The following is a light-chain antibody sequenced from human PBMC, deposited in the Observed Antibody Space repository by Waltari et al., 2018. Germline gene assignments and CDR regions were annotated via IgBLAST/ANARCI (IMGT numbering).Light chain of an antibody. Sequence: QSALTQPASVSGSPGTSITISCSGTSSAIGKYNYVSWFQQHPGKAPKLMIYDVSNRPAGVSDRFSGSKSGNTASLTISGLQTEDESDYYCTSFTSSNTYVFGTGTNVTVL. V-gene: IGLV2-14*03. CDR3: TSFTSSNTYV. J-gene: IGLJ1*01. CDR2: DVS. CDR1: SSAIGKYNY.